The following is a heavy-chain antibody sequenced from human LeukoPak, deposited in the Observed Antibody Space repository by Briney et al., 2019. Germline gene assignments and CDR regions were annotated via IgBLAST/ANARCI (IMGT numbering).Heavy chain of an antibody. D-gene: IGHD3-9*01. CDR3: ARDRRPLTGYNAQDY. CDR1: GFTFDDYA. V-gene: IGHV3-9*03. CDR2: IDWNSRST. Sequence: GGSLRLSCAASGFTFDDYAMQWVRLSPGKGLEWVSRIDWNSRSTVYADSVRGRFTISRDNAKNSLYLQMNSLRPEDMALYYCARDRRPLTGYNAQDYWGQGTLVTVSS. J-gene: IGHJ4*02.